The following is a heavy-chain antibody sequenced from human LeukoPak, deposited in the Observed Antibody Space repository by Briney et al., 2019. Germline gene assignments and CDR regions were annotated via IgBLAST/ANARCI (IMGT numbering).Heavy chain of an antibody. CDR1: XXXXXXXX. J-gene: IGHJ4*02. V-gene: IGHV4-34*01. Sequence: LXXTCAVXXXXXXXXXWSXXXXPXXXXLXXXXEINHSGSTNYNPSLKSRVTISVDTSKNQFSLKLSSVTAADTAVYYCARLSSSGWYRFPDYWGQGTLVTVSS. CDR2: INHSGST. D-gene: IGHD6-19*01. CDR3: ARLSSSGWYRFPDY.